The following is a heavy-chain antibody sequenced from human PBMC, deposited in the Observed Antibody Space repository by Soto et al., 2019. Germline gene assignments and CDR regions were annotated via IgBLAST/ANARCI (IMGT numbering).Heavy chain of an antibody. V-gene: IGHV1-69*01. CDR2: IIPIFGTA. Sequence: QVQLVQSGAEVKKPGSSVKVSCKASGGTFSSYAISWVRQAPGQGLEWMGGIIPIFGTANYGQKFQGRVRISAGEYTSTALMELSRLSSVDTAVYYGERGKGWVDFWSGYFLYYYYGMDVWGQGTTVTVCS. CDR3: ERGKGWVDFWSGYFLYYYYGMDV. D-gene: IGHD3-3*01. CDR1: GGTFSSYA. J-gene: IGHJ6*02.